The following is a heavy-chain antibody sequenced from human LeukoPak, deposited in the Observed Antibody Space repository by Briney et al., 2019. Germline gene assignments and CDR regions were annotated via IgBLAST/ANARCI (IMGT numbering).Heavy chain of an antibody. V-gene: IGHV3-48*03. J-gene: IGHJ4*02. Sequence: GGSLRLSCAASGFTFSSYEMNWVRQAPGKGLEWVSYISSSGSTIYYADSVKGRFTISRDNAKNSLYLQMNSLGAEDTAVYYCARKPDGRFLEWLSEDWGQGTLVTVSS. CDR1: GFTFSSYE. D-gene: IGHD3-3*01. CDR3: ARKPDGRFLEWLSED. CDR2: ISSSGSTI.